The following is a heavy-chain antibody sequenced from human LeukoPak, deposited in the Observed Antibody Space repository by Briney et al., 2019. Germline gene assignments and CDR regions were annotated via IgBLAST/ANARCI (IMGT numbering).Heavy chain of an antibody. Sequence: GETLRLSCAASGFTFSSFGMSWVRQAPGKGLEWVAAISGSGGTTHYADSVKGRFTISRDNSKNTLYLQMNSLRAEDTAVYYCARLRVVTHFDYWGQGTLVTVSS. CDR1: GFTFSSFG. D-gene: IGHD3-3*01. V-gene: IGHV3-23*01. CDR3: ARLRVVTHFDY. J-gene: IGHJ4*02. CDR2: ISGSGGTT.